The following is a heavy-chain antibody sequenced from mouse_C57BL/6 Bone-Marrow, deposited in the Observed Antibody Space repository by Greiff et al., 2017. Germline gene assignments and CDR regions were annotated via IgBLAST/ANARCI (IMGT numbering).Heavy chain of an antibody. Sequence: DVQLVESGAELVKPGASVKLSCTASGFNIKDYYMHWVKQRTEQGLAWIGRIDPEDGETKYAPKFQGKATITADTASNTAYLQLSSLTSEDTAVYYCARGYYDYDDYAMDYWGQGTSVTVSS. CDR2: IDPEDGET. V-gene: IGHV14-2*01. D-gene: IGHD2-4*01. J-gene: IGHJ4*01. CDR3: ARGYYDYDDYAMDY. CDR1: GFNIKDYY.